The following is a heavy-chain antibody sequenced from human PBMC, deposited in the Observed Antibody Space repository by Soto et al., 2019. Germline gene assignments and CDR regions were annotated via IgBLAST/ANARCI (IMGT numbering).Heavy chain of an antibody. V-gene: IGHV1-3*01. CDR3: ARVRMGRFLEWGPFDY. J-gene: IGHJ4*02. Sequence: GASVKVSFKASGYTFTSYAMHWVRHAPGRRLEWMGWINAGNGNTKYSQKFQGRVTITRDTSASTAYMELSSLRSEDTAVYYCARVRMGRFLEWGPFDYWGQGTLVTVSS. CDR1: GYTFTSYA. D-gene: IGHD3-3*01. CDR2: INAGNGNT.